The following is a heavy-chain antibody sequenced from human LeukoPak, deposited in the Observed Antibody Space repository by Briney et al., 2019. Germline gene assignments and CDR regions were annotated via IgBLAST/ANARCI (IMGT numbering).Heavy chain of an antibody. Sequence: SVKVSCKASGGTFSSYAISWVRQAPGQGLEWMGGIIPIFGTANYAQKFQGRVTITADESTSTAYMELRSLRSDDTAVYYCARPVMVRGAYFDYWGQGTLVTVSS. CDR3: ARPVMVRGAYFDY. J-gene: IGHJ4*02. V-gene: IGHV1-69*13. D-gene: IGHD3-10*01. CDR1: GGTFSSYA. CDR2: IIPIFGTA.